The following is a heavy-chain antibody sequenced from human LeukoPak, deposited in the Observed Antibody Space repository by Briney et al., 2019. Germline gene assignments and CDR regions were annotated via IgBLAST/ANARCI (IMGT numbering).Heavy chain of an antibody. CDR1: GYIFTGYW. CDR3: ARPQSLRQLEDAFDI. Sequence: GESLKISCKGSGYIFTGYWIGWVRQMPGKGLEWMGLIYSGDSDTRYSPSFLGQVTISADKSISTAYLQWSSLKASDTAMYYCARPQSLRQLEDAFDIWGQGTMVTVSS. CDR2: IYSGDSDT. J-gene: IGHJ3*02. D-gene: IGHD6-13*01. V-gene: IGHV5-51*01.